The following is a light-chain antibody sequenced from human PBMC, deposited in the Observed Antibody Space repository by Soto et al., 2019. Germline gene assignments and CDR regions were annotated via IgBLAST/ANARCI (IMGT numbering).Light chain of an antibody. CDR1: SSDIGGYNY. CDR3: SSYTGSGTLV. V-gene: IGLV2-14*01. Sequence: QSALTQPASVSGSPGQSITISCTGTSSDIGGYNYVSWYQQHPGKAPKLMIFDVTNRPSGFSNRFSGSKSGNTASLTISGLQAEDEADYYCSSYTGSGTLVFGGGTK. CDR2: DVT. J-gene: IGLJ2*01.